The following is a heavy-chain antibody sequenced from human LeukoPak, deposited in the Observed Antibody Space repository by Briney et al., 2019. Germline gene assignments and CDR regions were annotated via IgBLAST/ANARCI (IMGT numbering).Heavy chain of an antibody. D-gene: IGHD5-18*01. J-gene: IGHJ5*02. Sequence: KASETLSLTCTVSGGSISSSPYYWGWIRQPPGKGLEWIGSIYYSGTTHYNPSLESRVTISADTSKNQFSLRLASVTAADTAIYYCAKGAGGFSYYNWFDPWGQGTLVTVSS. CDR1: GGSISSSPYY. CDR3: AKGAGGFSYYNWFDP. V-gene: IGHV4-39*07. CDR2: IYYSGTT.